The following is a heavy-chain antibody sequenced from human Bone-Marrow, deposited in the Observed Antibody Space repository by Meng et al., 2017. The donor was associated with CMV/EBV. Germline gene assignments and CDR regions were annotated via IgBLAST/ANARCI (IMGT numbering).Heavy chain of an antibody. CDR3: ASPYSSSWSYYYGMDV. CDR2: ISSSSSTI. Sequence: GESLKISCAASGFTFSDYYMSWIRQAPGKGLEWVSYISSSSSTIYYADSVKGRFTISRDNAKNSLYLQMNSLRAEDTAVYYCASPYSSSWSYYYGMDVWGQGTTVTVSS. CDR1: GFTFSDYY. J-gene: IGHJ6*02. V-gene: IGHV3-11*04. D-gene: IGHD6-13*01.